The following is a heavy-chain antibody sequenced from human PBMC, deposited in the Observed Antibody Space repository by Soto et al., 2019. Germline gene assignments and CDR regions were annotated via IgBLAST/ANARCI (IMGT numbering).Heavy chain of an antibody. CDR2: ISGSGNYT. V-gene: IGHV3-21*01. CDR1: GFTFSTYS. J-gene: IGHJ4*02. CDR3: AREGINNYNEYYFDS. Sequence: KPGGSLRLSCAASGFTFSTYSMNWVRQAPGKGLEWVSSISGSGNYTHYADFLRGRLTISRDNAKTSLYLQMNSLRAEDTAVYYCAREGINNYNEYYFDSWGQGTVVTVSS. D-gene: IGHD4-4*01.